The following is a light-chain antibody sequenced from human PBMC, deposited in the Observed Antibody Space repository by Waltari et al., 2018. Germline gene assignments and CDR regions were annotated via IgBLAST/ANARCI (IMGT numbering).Light chain of an antibody. V-gene: IGKV3-15*01. CDR2: GAS. CDR3: QHHNNWPPRWT. CDR1: QSVSSK. Sequence: EIVMTQSPATLSVSPGERATLSCRASQSVSSKLAWYQQKPGQAPRLLIYGASTRVTGVPARFSGSGSGPEYILTISSLQSEDFAVYYCQHHNNWPPRWTFGQGTKVEIK. J-gene: IGKJ1*01.